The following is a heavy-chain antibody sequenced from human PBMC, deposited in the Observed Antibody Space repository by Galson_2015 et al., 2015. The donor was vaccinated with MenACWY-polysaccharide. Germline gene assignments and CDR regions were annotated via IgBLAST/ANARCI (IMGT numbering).Heavy chain of an antibody. D-gene: IGHD3-22*01. CDR1: GFVFSSSW. CDR3: ARESHHDSSGYPDY. CDR2: INIDGSVT. J-gene: IGHJ4*02. Sequence: SLRLSGAGSGFVFSSSWMHWVRHAPGKGLVWVSRINIDGSVTNYADSVKGRFTISRDNAKNTLYLQMNSLRAEDTALYYCARESHHDSSGYPDYWGQGTLVTVSS. V-gene: IGHV3-74*01.